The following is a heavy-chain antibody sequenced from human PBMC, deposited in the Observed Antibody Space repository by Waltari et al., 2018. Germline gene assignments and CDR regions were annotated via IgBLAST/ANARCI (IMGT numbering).Heavy chain of an antibody. CDR1: GFTFSSYS. J-gene: IGHJ3*02. Sequence: EVQLVESGGGLVQPGGSLRLSCAASGFTFSSYSMNWVRQAPGKGVGWVSCSSSSSSTISYADSGRGRFTSSRDNAKNSLYLQMNSLRAEDTAVYYCARDRRVWPDAFDIWGQGTMVTVSS. CDR2: SSSSSSTI. CDR3: ARDRRVWPDAFDI. D-gene: IGHD6-13*01. V-gene: IGHV3-48*01.